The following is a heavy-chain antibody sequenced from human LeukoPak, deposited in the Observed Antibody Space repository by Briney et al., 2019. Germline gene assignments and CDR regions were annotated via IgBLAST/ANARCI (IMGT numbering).Heavy chain of an antibody. V-gene: IGHV4-30-4*01. CDR2: IYYSGST. CDR1: GGSISSGDYY. J-gene: IGHJ6*02. Sequence: SQTLSLTCTVSGGSISSGDYYWSWIRQPPGKGLEWIGYIYYSGSTYYNPSLKSRVTISVDTSKNQFSLKLSSVTAADTAVYYCARASGGSTTGCGLLEYYGMDVWGQGTTVTVSS. D-gene: IGHD2/OR15-2a*01. CDR3: ARASGGSTTGCGLLEYYGMDV.